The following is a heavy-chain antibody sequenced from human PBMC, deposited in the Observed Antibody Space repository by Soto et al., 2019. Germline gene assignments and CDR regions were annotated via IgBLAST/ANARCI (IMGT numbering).Heavy chain of an antibody. CDR2: IYHSGST. CDR1: SGSISSSNW. CDR3: AGTYYDFWRGYYRLPYYYYYMDV. V-gene: IGHV4-4*02. D-gene: IGHD3-3*01. Sequence: QVQLQESGPGLVKPSGTLSLTCAVSSGSISSSNWWSWVRQPPGKGLEWIGEIYHSGSTHYNPSLKSRVTISVDKSQNQFSLKLSYVTAADTAVYYCAGTYYDFWRGYYRLPYYYYYMDVWGKGTTVTVSS. J-gene: IGHJ6*03.